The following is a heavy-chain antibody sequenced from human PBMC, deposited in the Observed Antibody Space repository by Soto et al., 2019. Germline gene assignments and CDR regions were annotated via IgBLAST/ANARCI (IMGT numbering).Heavy chain of an antibody. CDR3: AKNGQWLATPPEA. CDR1: GFSFGTFV. V-gene: IGHV3-23*01. Sequence: EMQLLESGGASVQPGGSLRLSCAASGFSFGTFVMTWFRQAPGGGLEWVASITDSGYTASYAETVEGRFTVSRDNFKNKLHLQMNDLRPEDTATYYCAKNGQWLATPPEAWGQGTLVTVSS. J-gene: IGHJ4*02. CDR2: ITDSGYTA. D-gene: IGHD6-19*01.